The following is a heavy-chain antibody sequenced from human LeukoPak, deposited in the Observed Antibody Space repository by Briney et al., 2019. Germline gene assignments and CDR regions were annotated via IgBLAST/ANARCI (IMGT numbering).Heavy chain of an antibody. J-gene: IGHJ4*02. V-gene: IGHV4-39*07. Sequence: SETLSLTCTVSGGSISSSSYYWGWIRQPPGKGLEWIGSIYYSGSTYYNPSLKSRVTISVDTSKNQFSLKLSSVTAADTAVYYCARGELGGIAAAALCWYWGQGTLVTVSS. CDR1: GGSISSSSYY. CDR2: IYYSGST. CDR3: ARGELGGIAAAALCWY. D-gene: IGHD6-13*01.